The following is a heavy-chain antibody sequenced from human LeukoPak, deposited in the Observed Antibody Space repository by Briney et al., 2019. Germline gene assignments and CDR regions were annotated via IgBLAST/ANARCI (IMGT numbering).Heavy chain of an antibody. Sequence: GASVKVSCKASGYTFTGYYMHWVRQAPGQGLEWMGYIYPNSGATKYAQKLQGRVTMTRDTSISTAYMELSGLRSDGTAVYYCGTLLSNGPFDYWGQGSLVTVSS. CDR2: IYPNSGAT. J-gene: IGHJ4*02. CDR1: GYTFTGYY. CDR3: GTLLSNGPFDY. V-gene: IGHV1-2*02.